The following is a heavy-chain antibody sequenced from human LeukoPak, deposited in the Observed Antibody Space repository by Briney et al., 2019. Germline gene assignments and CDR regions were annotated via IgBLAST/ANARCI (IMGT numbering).Heavy chain of an antibody. J-gene: IGHJ4*02. CDR1: GFTFSNYA. CDR3: ARDKAGGSYSGPFDY. D-gene: IGHD1-26*01. CDR2: ISTSSDFI. V-gene: IGHV3-21*01. Sequence: GGSLRLSCAASGFTFSNYAMNWVRQAPGKGLEWVSSISTSSDFIYYADSMKGRFTISRDSAKNSLYLQMNSLRAEDTAVYYCARDKAGGSYSGPFDYWGQGTLVTVSS.